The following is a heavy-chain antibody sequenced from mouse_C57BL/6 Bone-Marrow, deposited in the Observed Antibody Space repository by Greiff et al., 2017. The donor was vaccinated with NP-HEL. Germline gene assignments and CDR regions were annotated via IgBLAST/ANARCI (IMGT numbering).Heavy chain of an antibody. D-gene: IGHD2-2*01. Sequence: VQLQQSGPELVRPGASVKISCKAPGYTFTSHWMQWVRQRPGQGLEWIGEIFPGSGCTYYNEKFQGKATLTVDTSSSTAYMQLSSLTSEDSAVDFCARGASTMVTTGAMDYWGQGTSVTVSS. CDR3: ARGASTMVTTGAMDY. CDR2: IFPGSGCT. J-gene: IGHJ4*01. V-gene: IGHV1-56*01. CDR1: GYTFTSHW.